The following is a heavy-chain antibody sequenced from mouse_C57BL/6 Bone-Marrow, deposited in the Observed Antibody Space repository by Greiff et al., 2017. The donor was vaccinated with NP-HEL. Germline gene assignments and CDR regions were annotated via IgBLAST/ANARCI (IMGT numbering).Heavy chain of an antibody. CDR3: ASHSSGYVRYFDV. CDR2: INPSSGYT. Sequence: VNVVESGAELAKPGASVKLSCKASGYTFTSYWMHWVKQRPGQGLEWIGYINPSSGYTKYNQKFKDKATLTADKSSSTAYMQLSSLTYEDSAVYYCASHSSGYVRYFDVWGTGTTVTVSS. D-gene: IGHD3-2*02. J-gene: IGHJ1*03. CDR1: GYTFTSYW. V-gene: IGHV1-7*01.